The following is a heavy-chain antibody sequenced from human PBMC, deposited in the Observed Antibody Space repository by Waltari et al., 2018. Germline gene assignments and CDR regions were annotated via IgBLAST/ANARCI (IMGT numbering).Heavy chain of an antibody. V-gene: IGHV3-30*01. CDR3: ARDPELWPTAIDY. D-gene: IGHD6-19*01. CDR2: TSYDESNK. Sequence: QVPLVASGGGVVQPGRSLRPSCDASGFTFSSHALHWVRQTPGKGLEWVAVTSYDESNKFYADSVKGRFTISRDNAKNTLYLQMNSLRPEDTAVYYCARDPELWPTAIDYWGQGTLVTVSS. J-gene: IGHJ4*02. CDR1: GFTFSSHA.